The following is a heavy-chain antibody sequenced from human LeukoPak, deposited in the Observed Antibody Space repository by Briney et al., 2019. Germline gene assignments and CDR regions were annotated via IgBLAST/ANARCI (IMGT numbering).Heavy chain of an antibody. Sequence: SSETLSLTCTVSGGSIHSYYWSWIRQPPGRGLKYIGYIYYTGSTNYNPSLKSRVTISVDMSKNQFSLKLSSVTAADTAVYYCARDPPGSGSFLDNWGQGTLVTVSS. CDR3: ARDPPGSGSFLDN. J-gene: IGHJ4*02. CDR2: IYYTGST. V-gene: IGHV4-59*01. D-gene: IGHD3-10*01. CDR1: GGSIHSYY.